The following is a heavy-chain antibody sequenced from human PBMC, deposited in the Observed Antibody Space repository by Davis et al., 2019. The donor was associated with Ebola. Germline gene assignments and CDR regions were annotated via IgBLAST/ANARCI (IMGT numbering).Heavy chain of an antibody. CDR1: GFTFSRYW. D-gene: IGHD6-13*01. J-gene: IGHJ4*02. CDR2: SNSDGSST. CDR3: STGYSNSWYSFDY. Sequence: GESLKISCAASGFTFSRYWMHWVRQAPGKGLVWVSRSNSDGSSTNYADSVKGRFTISRDNAKNTLYLQVSSLRAEDTAVYFCSTGYSNSWYSFDYWGQGTLVTVSS. V-gene: IGHV3-74*01.